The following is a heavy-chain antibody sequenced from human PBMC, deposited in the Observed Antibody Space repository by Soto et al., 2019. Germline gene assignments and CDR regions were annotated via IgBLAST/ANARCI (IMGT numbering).Heavy chain of an antibody. V-gene: IGHV1-18*01. CDR3: XXXXXXXXLDY. CDR1: GYTFTSYG. CDR2: ISANNGNT. J-gene: IGHJ4*02. Sequence: QVQLVQSGAEVKKPGASVKVSCKASGYTFTSYGISWVRQAPGQGLEWMGWISANNGNTNYAQKLQGRVTMTTDTSTSTAYMELRSLRSDDTAXXXXXXXXXXXXLDYWGQGTLVTVSS.